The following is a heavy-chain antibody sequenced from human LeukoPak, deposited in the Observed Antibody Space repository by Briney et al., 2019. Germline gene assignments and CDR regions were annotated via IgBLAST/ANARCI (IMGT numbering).Heavy chain of an antibody. CDR3: VRDPYEAY. CDR2: IWYDGNNI. V-gene: IGHV3-33*01. D-gene: IGHD5-12*01. Sequence: QPGGSLRLSCAVSGFTFTAYGMHWVRQAPGKGLEWVAVIWYDGNNIYYADSVKGRFTISRDNSKNTPYLQMNSLRAEDTALYYCVRDPYEAYWGQGTLVTVSS. CDR1: GFTFTAYG. J-gene: IGHJ4*02.